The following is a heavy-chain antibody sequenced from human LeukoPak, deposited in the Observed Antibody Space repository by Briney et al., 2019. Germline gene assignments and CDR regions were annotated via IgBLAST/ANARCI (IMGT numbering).Heavy chain of an antibody. V-gene: IGHV4-59*12. CDR2: IYYSGST. J-gene: IGHJ4*02. CDR3: ARVGYRYHFDY. D-gene: IGHD3-16*02. CDR1: GGSISSYY. Sequence: PSETLSLTCTVSGGSISSYYWSWIRQPPGKGLEWIGYIYYSGSTNYNPSLKSRVTMSVDTSKNLFSLNLSSVTAADTAVYYCARVGYRYHFDYWGQGTLVTVSS.